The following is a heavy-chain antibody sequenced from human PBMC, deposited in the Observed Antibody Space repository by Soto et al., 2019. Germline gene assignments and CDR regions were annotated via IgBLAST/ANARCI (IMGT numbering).Heavy chain of an antibody. CDR1: GFTFSSYA. Sequence: PGGSLRLSCAASGFTFSSYAMSWVRQAPGKGLEWVSAISGSGGSTYYADSVKGRFTISRDNSKNTLYLQMNSLRAEDTAVYYCAKDQGRWVGATNSWFDPWGQGTLVTVSS. J-gene: IGHJ5*02. CDR2: ISGSGGST. D-gene: IGHD1-26*01. V-gene: IGHV3-23*01. CDR3: AKDQGRWVGATNSWFDP.